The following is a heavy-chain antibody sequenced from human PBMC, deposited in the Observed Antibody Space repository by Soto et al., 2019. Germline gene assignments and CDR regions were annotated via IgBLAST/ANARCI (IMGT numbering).Heavy chain of an antibody. V-gene: IGHV4-34*01. J-gene: IGHJ5*02. D-gene: IGHD3-3*01. CDR1: GGSFSGYY. CDR2: INHSGST. Sequence: PSETLSLTCAVYGGSFSGYYWSWIRQPPGKGLEWIGEINHSGSTNYNPSLKSRVTISVDTSKNQFSLKLSSVTAADTAVYYCARADYDFWSGLRNWFDPWGQGTLVTVSS. CDR3: ARADYDFWSGLRNWFDP.